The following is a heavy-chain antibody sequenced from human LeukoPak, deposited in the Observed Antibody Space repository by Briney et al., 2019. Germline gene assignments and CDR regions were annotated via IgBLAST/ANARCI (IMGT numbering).Heavy chain of an antibody. D-gene: IGHD4-17*01. Sequence: SHTLSLTCTVSGRSISSGGYYWSSVRQHPGKGLEWIGYIYYSGSTYYNPSLKSRVTISVNTSKNQFSLKLSSVTAADTAVYYCARGISDYGDYFDYWGQGTLVTVSS. V-gene: IGHV4-31*03. CDR2: IYYSGST. CDR1: GRSISSGGYY. CDR3: ARGISDYGDYFDY. J-gene: IGHJ4*02.